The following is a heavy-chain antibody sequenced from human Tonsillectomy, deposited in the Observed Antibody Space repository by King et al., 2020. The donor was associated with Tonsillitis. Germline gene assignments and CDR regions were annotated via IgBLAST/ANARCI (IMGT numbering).Heavy chain of an antibody. V-gene: IGHV3-9*01. CDR2: ISWNSGSI. J-gene: IGHJ4*02. CDR1: GFTFDDYA. Sequence: VQLVESGGGLVQPGRSLRLSCAASGFTFDDYAMHWVRQAPGKGLEWVSGISWNSGSIGYADSVKGRFTISRDNAKNSLYLQMNSLRAEDTALYYCAKDTGMWGLQYFDYWGQGTLVTVSS. CDR3: AKDTGMWGLQYFDY. D-gene: IGHD5-24*01.